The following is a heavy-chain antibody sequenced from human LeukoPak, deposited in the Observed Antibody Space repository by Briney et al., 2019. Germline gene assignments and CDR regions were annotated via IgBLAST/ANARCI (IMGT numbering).Heavy chain of an antibody. J-gene: IGHJ5*02. CDR1: GYSIRSGYY. D-gene: IGHD6-19*01. Sequence: SETLSLTCTVSGYSIRSGYYWGWIRQPPGKGLEWIGCIYQSGSTHYNPSLKSRVTISVDTSKNHFSLKLSSVTAADTAVYYCARDLRSPWGQGTLVTVSS. CDR2: IYQSGST. V-gene: IGHV4-38-2*02. CDR3: ARDLRSP.